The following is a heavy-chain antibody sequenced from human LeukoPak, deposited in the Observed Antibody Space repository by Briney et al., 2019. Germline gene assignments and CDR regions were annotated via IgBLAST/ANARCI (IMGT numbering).Heavy chain of an antibody. Sequence: SQTLSLTCTVSGDSISSGDYSWSWIRQPSGKGLEWIGYIFHTGSSYYNPSLRSRVTISVDRSRNQFSLRLTSVTAANTAVYYCARELWFVNAPGSWLDPWGQGTLVTVSS. CDR3: ARELWFVNAPGSWLDP. J-gene: IGHJ5*02. D-gene: IGHD3-10*01. CDR1: GDSISSGDYS. V-gene: IGHV4-30-2*01. CDR2: IFHTGSS.